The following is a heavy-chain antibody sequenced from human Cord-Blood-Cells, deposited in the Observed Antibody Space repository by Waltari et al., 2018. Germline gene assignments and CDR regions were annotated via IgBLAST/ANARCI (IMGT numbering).Heavy chain of an antibody. V-gene: IGHV1-24*01. D-gene: IGHD3-10*01. J-gene: IGHJ3*02. Sequence: QVQLVQSGAEVTKPGASVKVSCKLSGYTLTALSMPRVRQDPGKGLEWMGGFDPEDGETIYAQKFQGRVTMTEDTSTDTAYMELSSLRSEDTAVYYCATPGDPGAFDIWGQGTMVTVSS. CDR3: ATPGDPGAFDI. CDR1: GYTLTALS. CDR2: FDPEDGET.